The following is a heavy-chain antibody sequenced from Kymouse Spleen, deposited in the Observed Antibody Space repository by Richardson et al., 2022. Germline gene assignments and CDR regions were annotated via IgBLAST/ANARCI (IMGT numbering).Heavy chain of an antibody. CDR3: AREEGIALRYYYYYGMDV. D-gene: IGHD6-13*01,IGHD6-19*01,IGHD6-25*01. CDR2: IWYDGSNK. J-gene: IGHJ6*02. Sequence: QVQLVESGGGVVQPGRSLRLSCAASGFTFSSYGMHWVRQAPGKGLEWVAVIWYDGSNKYYADSVKGRFTISRDNSKNTLYLQMNSLRAEDTAVYYCAREEGIALRYYYYYGMDVWGQGTTVTVSS. CDR1: GFTFSSYG. V-gene: IGHV3-33*01.